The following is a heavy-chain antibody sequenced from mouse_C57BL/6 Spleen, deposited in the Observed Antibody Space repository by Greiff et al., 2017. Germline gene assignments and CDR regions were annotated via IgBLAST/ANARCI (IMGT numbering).Heavy chain of an antibody. CDR2: ISSGGDYI. Sequence: EVQVVESGEGLVKPGGSLKLSCAASGFTFSSYAMSWVRQTPEKRLEWVAYISSGGDYIYYADTVKGRFTISRDNARNTLYLQMSSLKSEDTAMYYCTRERENGNSFSWFAYWGQGTLVTVSA. J-gene: IGHJ3*01. D-gene: IGHD2-1*01. CDR1: GFTFSSYA. CDR3: TRERENGNSFSWFAY. V-gene: IGHV5-9-1*02.